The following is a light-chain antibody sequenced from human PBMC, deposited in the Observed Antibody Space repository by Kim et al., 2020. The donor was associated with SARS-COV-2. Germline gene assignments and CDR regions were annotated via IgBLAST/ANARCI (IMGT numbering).Light chain of an antibody. CDR2: WSS. V-gene: IGKV4-1*01. Sequence: SATINCKSSQSILYSSSNKNYLAWYQQRPRQPPKLLIYWSSTRESGVPDRFSGSGSGTDFTLTISSLQAEDVAVYYCQQYFAFPYTFGQGTKLEIK. J-gene: IGKJ2*01. CDR3: QQYFAFPYT. CDR1: QSILYSSSNKNY.